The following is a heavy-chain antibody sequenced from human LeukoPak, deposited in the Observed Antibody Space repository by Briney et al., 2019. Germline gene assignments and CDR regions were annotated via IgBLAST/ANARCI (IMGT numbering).Heavy chain of an antibody. J-gene: IGHJ5*02. D-gene: IGHD2-15*01. CDR1: GGSISSYY. Sequence: PSETLSLTCTVSGGSISSYYWGWIRQPPGKGLEWIGSIYHSGSTYYNPSLTSRVTISVDTSKNQFSLKLSSVTAADTAVYYCARPYCSGGSCYGWFDPWGQGTLVTVSS. CDR3: ARPYCSGGSCYGWFDP. CDR2: IYHSGST. V-gene: IGHV4-38-2*02.